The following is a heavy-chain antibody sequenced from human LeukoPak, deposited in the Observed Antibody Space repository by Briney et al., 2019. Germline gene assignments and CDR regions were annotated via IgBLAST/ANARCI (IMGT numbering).Heavy chain of an antibody. V-gene: IGHV4-59*12. Sequence: SETLSLTCTVSGGSINEYYWTWIRQPPGKGLEWIGYISFSGNTNYNASLKSRVNMSIDTSKNQFSLKLSSVTAADTAVYYCARKFSKGAGTGLRPSQIPFDYWGQGTLVTVSS. CDR2: ISFSGNT. D-gene: IGHD6-19*01. CDR1: GGSINEYY. CDR3: ARKFSKGAGTGLRPSQIPFDY. J-gene: IGHJ4*02.